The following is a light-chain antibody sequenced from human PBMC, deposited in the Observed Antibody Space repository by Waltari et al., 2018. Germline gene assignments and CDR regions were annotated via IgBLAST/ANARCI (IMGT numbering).Light chain of an antibody. CDR1: QSLVSSDGNTY. CDR3: MQGTHWPWT. V-gene: IGKV2-30*01. J-gene: IGKJ1*01. Sequence: DVVMTQSPLSLPVTLGQPASISCRSSQSLVSSDGNTYFNWFQQRPDQSPRRLVYKVSNRDSGVPDRFSGSGSGTDFTLRISRVEAEDVGLYYCMQGTHWPWTFGQGTKVEIK. CDR2: KVS.